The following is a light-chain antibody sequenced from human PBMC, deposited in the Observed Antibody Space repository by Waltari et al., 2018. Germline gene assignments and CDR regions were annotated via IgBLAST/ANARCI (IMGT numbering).Light chain of an antibody. V-gene: IGKV4-1*01. CDR1: QSVLYSSNKKNY. CDR2: WAS. Sequence: DIVMTQSPDSLAVSLGERDTINCKSSQSVLYSSNKKNYLAWYQHKPGQPPKLLIYWASTRESGVPDRFSGSGSGTDFTLTISSLQAEDVAVYYCHQYYNSPFTFGPGTKLD. CDR3: HQYYNSPFT. J-gene: IGKJ3*01.